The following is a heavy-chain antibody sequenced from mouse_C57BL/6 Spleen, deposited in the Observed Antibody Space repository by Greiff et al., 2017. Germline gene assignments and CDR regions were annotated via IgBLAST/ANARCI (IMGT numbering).Heavy chain of an antibody. CDR2: INPGSGGT. CDR3: AITDVYY. V-gene: IGHV1-54*01. Sequence: QVQLKESGAELVRPGTSVKVSCKASGYAFTNYLIQWVKQRPGQGLEWIGVINPGSGGTNYNEKFKGKATLTADKSSSTAYMQLSSLTSEDSAFYFCAITDVYYWGQGTTLTVSS. J-gene: IGHJ2*01. D-gene: IGHD4-1*01. CDR1: GYAFTNYL.